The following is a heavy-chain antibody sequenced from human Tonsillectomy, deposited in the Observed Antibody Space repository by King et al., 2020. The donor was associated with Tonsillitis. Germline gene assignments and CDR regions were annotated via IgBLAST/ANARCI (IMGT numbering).Heavy chain of an antibody. V-gene: IGHV3-15*01. CDR1: GFTFSNSW. CDR3: TTYYDFWSGYSE. CDR2: IKCKTDGGTT. D-gene: IGHD3-3*01. J-gene: IGHJ4*02. Sequence: EQLVQSGGGLVKPGGSLRLSCAASGFTFSNSWMTWVRQAPGKGLEWVGRIKCKTDGGTTDYAAPVKGRFTISSDDSKNTLYLQMNSLETEDTAVYYCTTYYDFWSGYSEWGQGTLVTVSS.